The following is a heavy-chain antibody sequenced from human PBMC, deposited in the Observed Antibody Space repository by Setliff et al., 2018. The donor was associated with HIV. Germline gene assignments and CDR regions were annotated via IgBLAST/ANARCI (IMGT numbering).Heavy chain of an antibody. CDR2: IYFSGTP. J-gene: IGHJ4*02. V-gene: IGHV4-38-2*01. CDR3: ARRGMWSYETGGNPTATFDY. D-gene: IGHD2-8*02. Sequence: PSETLSLTCDVSGFSISSRYYWGWIRQPPGKGLEWVASIYFSGTPYYNPSLKNRVTISVDTSKNQFSLKLSSVTAADTAVYYCARRGMWSYETGGNPTATFDYWGQGVLVTVSS. CDR1: GFSISSRYY.